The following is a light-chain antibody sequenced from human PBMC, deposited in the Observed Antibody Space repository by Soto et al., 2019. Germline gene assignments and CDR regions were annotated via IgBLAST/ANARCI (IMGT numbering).Light chain of an antibody. V-gene: IGKV3-15*01. J-gene: IGKJ3*01. CDR2: GAS. CDR3: QQYNDWPPIT. CDR1: QSVSSD. Sequence: EVVMTQSPATLSLSPGERATLSCRASQSVSSDLAWYQQKPGQAPRLLIYGASTRATDIPARFSGGGSGTEFTITISSLQSEDFAIYYCQQYNDWPPITFGPGTRVDFK.